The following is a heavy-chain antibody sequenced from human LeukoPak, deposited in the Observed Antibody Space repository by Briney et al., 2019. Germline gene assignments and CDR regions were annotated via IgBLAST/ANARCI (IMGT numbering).Heavy chain of an antibody. Sequence: GASVKVSCKASGYTFTSYGISWVRQAPGQGLEWMGWISAYNGNTNYAQKLQGRVTMTTDTSTSTAYMELRSLRSDDTAVYYCARGSAAPSLYSSGYYYGDAFDIWGQGTMVTVSS. CDR3: ARGSAAPSLYSSGYYYGDAFDI. D-gene: IGHD3-22*01. V-gene: IGHV1-18*01. CDR1: GYTFTSYG. J-gene: IGHJ3*02. CDR2: ISAYNGNT.